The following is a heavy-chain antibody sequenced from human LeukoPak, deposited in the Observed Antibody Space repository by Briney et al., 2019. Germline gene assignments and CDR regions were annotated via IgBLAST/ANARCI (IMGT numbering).Heavy chain of an antibody. CDR1: GITLSNYG. J-gene: IGHJ4*02. CDR2: SGSGGNT. V-gene: IGHV3-23*01. Sequence: GGSLRLSCAVSGITLSNYGMSWVRQAPGKGLEWVSGSGSGGNTYYADSVKGRFTISRDNAKNSLYLQMNSLRAEDTAVYYCARSLKIDYWGQGTLVTVSS. CDR3: ARSLKIDY.